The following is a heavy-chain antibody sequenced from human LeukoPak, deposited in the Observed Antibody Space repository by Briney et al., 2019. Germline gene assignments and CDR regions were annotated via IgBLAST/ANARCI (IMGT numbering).Heavy chain of an antibody. CDR1: GGSINNGPDY. CDR3: ARPLNSYYYMDV. V-gene: IGHV4-39*01. CDR2: VYYSGST. J-gene: IGHJ6*03. Sequence: PSETLSLTCTVSGGSINNGPDYWAWIRQPPGKWLEWIASVYYSGSTYFNPSLVSRVTISVDTSNNQLSLKLSSVTAADAAVYFCARPLNSYYYMDVWGKGTTVTVSS.